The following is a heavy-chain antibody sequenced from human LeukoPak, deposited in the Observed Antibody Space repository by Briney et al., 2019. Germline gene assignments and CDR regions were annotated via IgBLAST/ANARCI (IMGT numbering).Heavy chain of an antibody. V-gene: IGHV3-74*03. Sequence: GGSPRLSCAASGFTFSSYWMHWVRQAPGKGLVWVSRINSDGSSITYADSVKGRFTISRDNAKNTLFLQMNSLRVEDTAVYYCAREGRVSGYDFDCWGQGTLVTVSS. CDR3: AREGRVSGYDFDC. CDR2: INSDGSSI. J-gene: IGHJ4*02. D-gene: IGHD5-12*01. CDR1: GFTFSSYW.